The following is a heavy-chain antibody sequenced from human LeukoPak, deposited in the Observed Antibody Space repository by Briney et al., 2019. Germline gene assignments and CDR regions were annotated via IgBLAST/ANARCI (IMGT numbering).Heavy chain of an antibody. D-gene: IGHD1-26*01. J-gene: IGHJ4*02. Sequence: GGSLRLSCVGSGFTFSNAWMSWVRQAPGKGLEWVGRIKSKTDGGTTDYAAPVKGRFTISRDDSKNTLYLQMNSLKIEDTAVYYCTTEGGSYSRGDYWGQGTLVTVSS. CDR2: IKSKTDGGTT. CDR1: GFTFSNAW. V-gene: IGHV3-15*01. CDR3: TTEGGSYSRGDY.